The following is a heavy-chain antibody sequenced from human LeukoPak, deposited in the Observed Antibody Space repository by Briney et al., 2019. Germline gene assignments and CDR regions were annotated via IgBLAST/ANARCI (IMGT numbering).Heavy chain of an antibody. Sequence: GGALRLSCAASGFTFSNYWMHWVRQAPGKGLVWVSHINSDGSGTTYADSVKGRFTISRDNAKNTLYLQMNSLRAVDTAVYYCAREGYYDSRGQIDYWGQGTLVTVST. V-gene: IGHV3-74*03. J-gene: IGHJ4*02. CDR2: INSDGSGT. CDR3: AREGYYDSRGQIDY. D-gene: IGHD3-22*01. CDR1: GFTFSNYW.